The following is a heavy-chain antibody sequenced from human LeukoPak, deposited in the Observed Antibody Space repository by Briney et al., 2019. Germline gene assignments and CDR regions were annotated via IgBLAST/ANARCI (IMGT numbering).Heavy chain of an antibody. V-gene: IGHV4-34*01. Sequence: PSETLSLTCAVYGGSFSGYYWSWIRQPPGKGLEWIGEINHSGSTNYNPSLKSRVTISVDTSKNQFSLKLSSVTAADTAVYYCARRGLYYYDSSGYYIPYYYFDHWGQGTLVTVSS. CDR1: GGSFSGYY. J-gene: IGHJ4*02. D-gene: IGHD3-22*01. CDR3: ARRGLYYYDSSGYYIPYYYFDH. CDR2: INHSGST.